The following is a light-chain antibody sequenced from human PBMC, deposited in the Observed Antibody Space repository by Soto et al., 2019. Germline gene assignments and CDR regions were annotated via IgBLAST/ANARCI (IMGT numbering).Light chain of an antibody. V-gene: IGKV3-20*01. CDR2: GAF. CDR3: QQYGKT. J-gene: IGKJ1*01. Sequence: EIVLTQSPGTLSLSPGERATLSCRASQSISSSYLAWYQQKPGQAPRLLIYGAFSRATGIPDRFSGSGSGTDFTLTISRREPEDFAVYYCQQYGKTFGQGTKVDIK. CDR1: QSISSSY.